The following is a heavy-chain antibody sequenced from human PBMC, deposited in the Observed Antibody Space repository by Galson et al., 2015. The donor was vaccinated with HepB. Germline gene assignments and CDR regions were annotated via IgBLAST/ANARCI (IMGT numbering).Heavy chain of an antibody. V-gene: IGHV3-21*01. Sequence: SLRLSCAASGFTFSSYAMHWVRQAPGKGLEWASSISSSSSYIYYADSVKGRFTISRDNAKNSLYLQMNSLRAEDTAVYYCARGTTVTTPRSGWFDPWGQGTLVTVSS. CDR2: ISSSSSYI. CDR3: ARGTTVTTPRSGWFDP. J-gene: IGHJ5*02. D-gene: IGHD4-11*01. CDR1: GFTFSSYA.